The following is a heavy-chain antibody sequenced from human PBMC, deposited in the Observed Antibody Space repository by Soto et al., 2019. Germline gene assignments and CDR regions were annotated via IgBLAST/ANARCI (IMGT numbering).Heavy chain of an antibody. J-gene: IGHJ3*02. CDR2: MYPDDSDI. CDR1: GYSLSFYW. Sequence: GESLKISCKASGYSLSFYWIGWVRQMPGKGLEWMAIMYPDDSDIRYSPSFEAHVTISADKSTSTAFLQWSSLKASDTAMYYCATAYVYDFENSNYYRDAFDIWGQGTLVTVSS. CDR3: ATAYVYDFENSNYYRDAFDI. V-gene: IGHV5-51*01. D-gene: IGHD3-22*01.